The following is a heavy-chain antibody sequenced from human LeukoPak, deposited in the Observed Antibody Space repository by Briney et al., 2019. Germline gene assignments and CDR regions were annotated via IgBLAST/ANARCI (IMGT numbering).Heavy chain of an antibody. D-gene: IGHD4-11*01. V-gene: IGHV3-21*01. Sequence: PGGSLRLSCAASGFTFSSYSMNWVRQAPGKGREWVSSISSSSRYIYYADSVKGRFTISRDNAKNSLYLQMNSLRAEDTAVYYCARGGNDYSNRYYYYYYMDVWGKGTTVTVSS. CDR3: ARGGNDYSNRYYYYYYMDV. J-gene: IGHJ6*03. CDR2: ISSSSRYI. CDR1: GFTFSSYS.